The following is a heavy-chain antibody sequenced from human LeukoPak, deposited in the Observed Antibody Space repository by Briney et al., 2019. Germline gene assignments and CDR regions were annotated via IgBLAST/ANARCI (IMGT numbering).Heavy chain of an antibody. Sequence: ATVKLSFTSSVYIFTDHYIQWVQQAPGKGLEWMGRVDPDDGRTIYAERFQGRLTITADTSTDTVYMELTSLKSADTAVYYCARVDGDTPHVRPFDLWGQGTLVTVSS. CDR3: ARVDGDTPHVRPFDL. CDR2: VDPDDGRT. CDR1: VYIFTDHY. D-gene: IGHD5-18*01. V-gene: IGHV1-69-2*01. J-gene: IGHJ5*02.